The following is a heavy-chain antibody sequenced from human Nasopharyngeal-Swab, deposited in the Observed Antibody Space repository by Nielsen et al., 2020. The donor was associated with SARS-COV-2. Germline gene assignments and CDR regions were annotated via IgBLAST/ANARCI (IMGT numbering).Heavy chain of an antibody. CDR2: FSAYNGNT. J-gene: IGHJ6*02. CDR1: GYSFASYG. CDR3: ARAELIPNPFYYYDDTDD. Sequence: ASVKVSCKASGYSFASYGIGWVRQAPGQGLEWMGWFSAYNGNTNYAQKLQGRVTMTTDTSTSTAYMELRSLRSDDTAVYYCARAELIPNPFYYYDDTDDCGQGPTVTVSS. D-gene: IGHD1-26*01. V-gene: IGHV1-18*01.